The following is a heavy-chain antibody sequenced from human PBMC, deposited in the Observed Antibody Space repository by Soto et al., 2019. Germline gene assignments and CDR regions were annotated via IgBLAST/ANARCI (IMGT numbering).Heavy chain of an antibody. V-gene: IGHV1-69*13. CDR1: GGTFSSYA. Sequence: SVKVSCKASGGTFSSYAISWVRQAPGQGLEWMGGIIPIFGTANYAQKFQGRVTITADESTSTAYMELSSLRSEDTAVYYCASIVVVPAAITLFYYGMDVWGQGTTVTVSS. CDR3: ASIVVVPAAITLFYYGMDV. J-gene: IGHJ6*01. D-gene: IGHD2-2*01. CDR2: IIPIFGTA.